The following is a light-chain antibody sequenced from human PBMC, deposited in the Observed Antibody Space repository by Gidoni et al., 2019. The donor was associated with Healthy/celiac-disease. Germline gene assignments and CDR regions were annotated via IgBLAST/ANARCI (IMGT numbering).Light chain of an antibody. CDR1: QSISSY. CDR2: AAS. Sequence: DIQMTQSPSSLSASVGDRVTITCRASQSISSYLNWYQQKQGTAPKILIYAASSLQSGVPSRFSGSGSGTDFTLTISSLQPEDFATYYCQQSYSTPPWTFXXXTKVEIK. CDR3: QQSYSTPPWT. V-gene: IGKV1-39*01. J-gene: IGKJ1*01.